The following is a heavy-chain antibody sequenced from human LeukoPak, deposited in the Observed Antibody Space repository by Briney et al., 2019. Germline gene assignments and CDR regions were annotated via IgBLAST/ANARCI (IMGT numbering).Heavy chain of an antibody. J-gene: IGHJ4*02. D-gene: IGHD3-10*01. CDR2: INPNSGGT. CDR3: ASGGMVRGAYRGPLGY. V-gene: IGHV1-2*02. Sequence: ASVKVSCKASGYTFTGYYMHWVRQAPGQGLEWMGWINPNSGGTNYARKFQGRVTMTRDTSISTAYMELSRLRSDDTAVYYCASGGMVRGAYRGPLGYWGQGTLVTVSS. CDR1: GYTFTGYY.